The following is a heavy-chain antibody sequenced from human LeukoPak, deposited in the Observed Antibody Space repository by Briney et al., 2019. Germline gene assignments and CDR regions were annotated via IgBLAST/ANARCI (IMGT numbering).Heavy chain of an antibody. CDR1: GGTFSSYA. Sequence: LVKVSCKASGGTFSSYAISWVRQAPGQGLEWMGGIIPIFGTANYAQKFQGRVTITTDESTSTAYMELSSLRSEDTAVYYCAREGYYYDSSGYYYLSYYFDYWGQGTLVTVSS. J-gene: IGHJ4*02. V-gene: IGHV1-69*05. CDR3: AREGYYYDSSGYYYLSYYFDY. CDR2: IIPIFGTA. D-gene: IGHD3-22*01.